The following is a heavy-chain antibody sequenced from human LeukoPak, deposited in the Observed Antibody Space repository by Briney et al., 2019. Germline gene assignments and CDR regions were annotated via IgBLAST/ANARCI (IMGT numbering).Heavy chain of an antibody. CDR1: GYTFTSYY. J-gene: IGHJ4*02. Sequence: PRASVKVSCKASGYTFTSYYMHWVRQAPGQGLEWMGIINPSGGSTSYAQKFQGRVTMTRDTSTSTVYMELSSLRSEDTAVYYCAVTYYDFWSGYYIWGQGTLVTVSS. CDR2: INPSGGST. D-gene: IGHD3-3*01. V-gene: IGHV1-46*01. CDR3: AVTYYDFWSGYYI.